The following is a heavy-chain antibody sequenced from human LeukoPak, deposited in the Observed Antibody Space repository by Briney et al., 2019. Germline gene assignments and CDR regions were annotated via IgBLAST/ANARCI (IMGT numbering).Heavy chain of an antibody. CDR1: GFTFSSYA. CDR3: AKDPVTTVVYIFDN. Sequence: PGGSLRLSCAASGFTFSSYAMSWVRQAPGKGLEWVSGISGSGGSTFYADSVKGRFTISRDNSKNTLYLQMNSLRAEDTAVYYCAKDPVTTVVYIFDNWGQGSLVTVSS. J-gene: IGHJ4*02. CDR2: ISGSGGST. D-gene: IGHD4-23*01. V-gene: IGHV3-23*01.